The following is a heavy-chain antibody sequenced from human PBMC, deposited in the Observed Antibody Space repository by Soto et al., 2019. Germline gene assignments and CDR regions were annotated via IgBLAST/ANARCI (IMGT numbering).Heavy chain of an antibody. CDR1: GGSITSSRCH. V-gene: IGHV4-39*01. CDR3: ARIYYDSVFDY. J-gene: IGHJ4*02. Sequence: PSETLSLTCTVSGGSITSSRCHWGWIRQPPGKGLEWIASIKYSGTTFYNPSLKSRVTLSVDTSKNQFSLKLSSVTAADTAVYYCARIYYDSVFDYWGQGTLVTVSS. D-gene: IGHD3-22*01. CDR2: IKYSGTT.